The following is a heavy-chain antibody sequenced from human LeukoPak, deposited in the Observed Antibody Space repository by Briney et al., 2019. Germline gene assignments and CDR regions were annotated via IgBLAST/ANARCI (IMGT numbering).Heavy chain of an antibody. V-gene: IGHV3-74*01. Sequence: GASLKISCAASGFIFNTHWLHWVRQAPGKGLVWVSRIHSDGIGTTYADFVKGRFTISRDNAKNTLYLQMNSLRVEDTAVYYCAGVIYYTSDDFDISGRGTMVTVSS. J-gene: IGHJ3*02. CDR1: GFIFNTHW. D-gene: IGHD3-22*01. CDR2: IHSDGIGT. CDR3: AGVIYYTSDDFDI.